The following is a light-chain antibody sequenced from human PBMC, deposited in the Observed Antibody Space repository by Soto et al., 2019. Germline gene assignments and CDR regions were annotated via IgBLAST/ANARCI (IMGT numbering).Light chain of an antibody. CDR1: QSVSSN. CDR2: GTS. CDR3: QHYNNWPIT. V-gene: IGKV3-15*01. J-gene: IGKJ5*01. Sequence: EIVLTQSPGTLSLSPGERATLSCSASQSVSSNYLAWYQQKPGQAPRLLIYGTSTRATGVPARFSGSGSGTDFTLTISSLQAADFAVYHCQHYNNWPITFGQGTRLEIK.